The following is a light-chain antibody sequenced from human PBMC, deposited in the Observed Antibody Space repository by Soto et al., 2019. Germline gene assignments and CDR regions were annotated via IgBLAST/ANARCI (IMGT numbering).Light chain of an antibody. CDR2: GAS. Sequence: EIVLTQSPGTLSLSPGERATLSCRARQSVSSSYLAWYQQKPGQAPRLLIYGASSRATGIPDRFSGSGSGTDFTLTISRLEPEDFAVYYCQQYGSSPLEGTFGQGTKVDIK. CDR3: QQYGSSPLEGT. CDR1: QSVSSSY. J-gene: IGKJ1*01. V-gene: IGKV3-20*01.